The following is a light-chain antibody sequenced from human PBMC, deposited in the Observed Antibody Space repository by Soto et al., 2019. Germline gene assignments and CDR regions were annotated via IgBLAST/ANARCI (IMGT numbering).Light chain of an antibody. J-gene: IGKJ2*01. V-gene: IGKV4-1*01. Sequence: DIVMTQSPDSLAVSLGERATINCKSSQSVLYSSNNKNYLAWYQQRPGQPPKLLIYWASTRESGVPDRFSGSGSWTSFTPNITSLKAEDVAVYYCQQYESTPPTFGQGTKLEIK. CDR1: QSVLYSSNNKNY. CDR2: WAS. CDR3: QQYESTPPT.